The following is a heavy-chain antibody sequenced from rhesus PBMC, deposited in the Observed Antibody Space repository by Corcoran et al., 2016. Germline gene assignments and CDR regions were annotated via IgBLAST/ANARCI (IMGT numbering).Heavy chain of an antibody. CDR3: ARSGYSSWYLDAFDF. V-gene: IGHV3S5*01. D-gene: IGHD6-13*01. CDR1: GFTFSSYG. J-gene: IGHJ3*01. CDR2: FNSGGVST. Sequence: EVQLVETGGGLVQPGGSLKLSCAASGFTFSSYGMSWVRQSPGKGIEWVSAFNSGGVSTYYADSVKGRFTIYRDNSKNTLSLQMNSLRAEDTAVYYCARSGYSSWYLDAFDFWGQGLRVTVSS.